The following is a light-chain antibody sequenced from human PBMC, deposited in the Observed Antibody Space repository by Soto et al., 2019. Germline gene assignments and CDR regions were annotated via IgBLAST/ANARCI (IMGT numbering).Light chain of an antibody. V-gene: IGLV3-21*04. Sequence: SYELTQPHSVSVAPGKTARITCGGNNIGSKSVHWYQQKSGQAPVLVIYYEIDRPSGIPERFSGSNYGNTATLTISSVEAGDEADYYCHVWDSDRDHPVFGGGTKLTVL. CDR2: YEI. J-gene: IGLJ2*01. CDR3: HVWDSDRDHPV. CDR1: NIGSKS.